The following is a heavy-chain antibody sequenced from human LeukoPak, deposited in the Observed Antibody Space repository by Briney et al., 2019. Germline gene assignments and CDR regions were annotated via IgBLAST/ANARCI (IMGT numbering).Heavy chain of an antibody. J-gene: IGHJ4*02. CDR2: INPNSGGT. CDR3: ARVRRITIFGVVIIKWAYFDY. Sequence: GASVKVSCKASGYTFTGYYMHWVRQAPGQGLEWMGWINPNSGGTNYAQKFQGRVTTTRDTSISTAYMELSRLRSDDTAVYYCARVRRITIFGVVIIKWAYFDYWGKGTLVTVSS. V-gene: IGHV1-2*02. D-gene: IGHD3-3*01. CDR1: GYTFTGYY.